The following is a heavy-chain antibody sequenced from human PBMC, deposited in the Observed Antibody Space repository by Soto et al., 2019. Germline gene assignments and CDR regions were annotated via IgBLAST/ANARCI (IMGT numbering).Heavy chain of an antibody. D-gene: IGHD3-22*01. CDR2: ISGSSGST. Sequence: PGGSLRLSCGASGFTFEDYAMHWVRQAPGKGLEWVSAISGSSGSTDYADSVKGRFTISRDNSKNTLYLQMNSLRAEDTAVYYCAKSDYPETYYYDSSGYYDYWGQGTLVTVSS. V-gene: IGHV3-23*01. J-gene: IGHJ4*02. CDR1: GFTFEDYA. CDR3: AKSDYPETYYYDSSGYYDY.